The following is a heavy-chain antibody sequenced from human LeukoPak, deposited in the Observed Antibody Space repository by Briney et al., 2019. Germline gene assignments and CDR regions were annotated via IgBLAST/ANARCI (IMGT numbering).Heavy chain of an antibody. CDR3: ARADIIVVAGSTPVASGFEY. J-gene: IGHJ4*02. D-gene: IGHD2-15*01. V-gene: IGHV1-18*01. Sequence: ASVTVSCKAPGYTFNSFGISWVRQAPGQGLEWMGWISTYTANTDYPQNFQDRVTMTTNTSTSTVFMELRSLRSDDTAVYYCARADIIVVAGSTPVASGFEYWGQGALIAVS. CDR2: ISTYTANT. CDR1: GYTFNSFG.